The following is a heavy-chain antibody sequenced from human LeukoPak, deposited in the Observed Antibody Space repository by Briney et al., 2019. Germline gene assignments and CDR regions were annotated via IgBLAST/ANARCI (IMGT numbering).Heavy chain of an antibody. V-gene: IGHV2-5*01. CDR1: GFSLSTSGVG. CDR3: ARRAIYYYDSSFFYYFDY. Sequence: SGPTLVKPTQTLTLTCTFSGFSLSTSGVGVGWIRQPPGKALEWLALIYWNDDKRYSPSLKSRLTITKDTSKNQVVLTMTNMDPVDTATYYCARRAIYYYDSSFFYYFDYWGQGTLVTVSS. J-gene: IGHJ4*02. CDR2: IYWNDDK. D-gene: IGHD3-22*01.